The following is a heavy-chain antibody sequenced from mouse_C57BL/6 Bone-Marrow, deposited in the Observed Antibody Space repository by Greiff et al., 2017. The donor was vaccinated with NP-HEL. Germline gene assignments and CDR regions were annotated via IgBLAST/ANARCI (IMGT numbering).Heavy chain of an antibody. CDR3: ARRGANYDYSRGFAY. V-gene: IGHV1-78*01. Sequence: VKLQESDAELVKPGASVKISCKVSGYTFTDHTIHWMKQRPEQGLEWIGYIYPRDGSTKYNEKFKGKATLTADKSSSTAYMQLNSLTSEDSAVYFCARRGANYDYSRGFAYWGQGTLVTVSA. D-gene: IGHD2-4*01. CDR2: IYPRDGST. CDR1: GYTFTDHT. J-gene: IGHJ3*01.